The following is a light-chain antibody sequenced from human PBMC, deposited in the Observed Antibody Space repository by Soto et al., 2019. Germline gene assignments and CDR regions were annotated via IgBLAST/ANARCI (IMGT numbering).Light chain of an antibody. Sequence: DIVLTQSPGTLSLSPGDRATRSCRASQSVSSSYLAWYQQKPGQAPRLLIFGASGRASGIPDRFSGSGSGTDFTLTITRLEPEDFAVYYCQQYGNSPITFGQGTRLEIK. CDR3: QQYGNSPIT. CDR2: GAS. CDR1: QSVSSSY. V-gene: IGKV3-20*01. J-gene: IGKJ5*01.